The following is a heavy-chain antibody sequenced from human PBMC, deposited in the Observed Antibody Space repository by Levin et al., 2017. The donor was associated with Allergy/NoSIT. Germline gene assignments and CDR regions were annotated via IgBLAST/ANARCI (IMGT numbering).Heavy chain of an antibody. CDR2: IYSGGST. V-gene: IGHV3-53*01. CDR3: ARVKGYCSGGSCYSDY. Sequence: GGSLRLSCAASGFTVSSNYMSWVRQAPGKGLEWVSVIYSGGSTYYADSVKGRFTISRDNSKNTLYLQMNSLRAEDTAVYYCARVKGYCSGGSCYSDYWGQGTLVTVSS. J-gene: IGHJ4*02. CDR1: GFTVSSNY. D-gene: IGHD2-15*01.